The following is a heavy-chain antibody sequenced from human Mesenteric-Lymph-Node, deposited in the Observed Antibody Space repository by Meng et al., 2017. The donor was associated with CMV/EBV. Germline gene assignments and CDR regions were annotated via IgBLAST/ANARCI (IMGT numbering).Heavy chain of an antibody. D-gene: IGHD3-10*01. V-gene: IGHV4-34*01. J-gene: IGHJ4*02. CDR1: GGSFSGYY. CDR2: INHSGST. Sequence: SETLSLTCAVYGGSFSGYYWSWIRQSPGKGLEWIGEINHSGSTNYNPSLKSRVTISVDTSKNQFSLNLSSVTAADTAVYYCARIRRGSHYFDYWGQGTRVTVSS. CDR3: ARIRRGSHYFDY.